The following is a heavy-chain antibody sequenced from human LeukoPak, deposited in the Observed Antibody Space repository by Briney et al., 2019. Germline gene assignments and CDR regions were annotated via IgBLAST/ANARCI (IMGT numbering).Heavy chain of an antibody. J-gene: IGHJ3*02. CDR1: GDTFTSYY. D-gene: IGHD3-22*01. CDR2: INPSGGSN. Sequence: PSASVKVSCTASGDTFTSYYMHWVRQAPGQGLEWMGIINPSGGSNTYAQKFQGRVTMTRDMSTSTVYMELSSLRSEDTAVYYCARGRHYYDSSDYYYEGDAFDIWGQGTMVTVSS. CDR3: ARGRHYYDSSDYYYEGDAFDI. V-gene: IGHV1-46*01.